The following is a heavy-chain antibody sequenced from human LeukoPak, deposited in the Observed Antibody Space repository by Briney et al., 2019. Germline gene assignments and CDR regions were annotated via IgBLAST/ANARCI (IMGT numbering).Heavy chain of an antibody. D-gene: IGHD6-13*01. J-gene: IGHJ4*02. CDR1: GFTVSSNY. CDR2: IYSGGST. CDR3: ARGRSSSWYDY. V-gene: IGHV3-53*01. Sequence: GGSLRLSCAASGFTVSSNYISWVRQAPGKGLEWVSVIYSGGSTYYADSVKGRFTISRDNSKNTLYLQMNSLRAEDTAVYYCARGRSSSWYDYWGQGTLVTVSS.